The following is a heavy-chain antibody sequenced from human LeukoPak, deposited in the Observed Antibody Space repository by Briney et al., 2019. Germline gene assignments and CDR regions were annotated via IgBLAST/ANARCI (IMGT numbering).Heavy chain of an antibody. CDR3: ARDGVRGVIITAYYFDY. D-gene: IGHD3-10*01. J-gene: IGHJ4*02. CDR2: MNPNSGNT. CDR1: GYTFTSYD. V-gene: IGHV1-8*01. Sequence: ASVKVSCKASGYTFTSYDINWVRQATGQGLEWMGWMNPNSGNTGYAQKFQGRVTMTRNTSISTAYMELSSLRSEDTAVYYCARDGVRGVIITAYYFDYWGQGTLVTVSS.